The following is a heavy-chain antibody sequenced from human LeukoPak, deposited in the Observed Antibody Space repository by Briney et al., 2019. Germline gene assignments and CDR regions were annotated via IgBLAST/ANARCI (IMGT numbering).Heavy chain of an antibody. D-gene: IGHD5-18*01. V-gene: IGHV3-74*01. J-gene: IGHJ6*03. CDR3: AGYSYGYYYYYMDV. CDR2: INSDGSST. CDR1: GFTFSSYW. Sequence: PGGSLRLSSAASGFTFSSYWMHWVRQAPGKGLVWVSRINSDGSSTSYADSVKGRFTISRDNAKNTLYLQMNSLRAEDTAVYYCAGYSYGYYYYYMDVWGKGTTVTVSS.